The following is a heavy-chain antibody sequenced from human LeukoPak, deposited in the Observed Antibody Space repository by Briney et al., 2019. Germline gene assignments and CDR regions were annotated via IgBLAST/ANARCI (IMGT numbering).Heavy chain of an antibody. CDR1: GFTFGSYS. V-gene: IGHV3-21*01. CDR3: ARAIFSSGWYLVDY. D-gene: IGHD6-19*01. Sequence: KSGGSLRLSSAASGFTFGSYSMNWVRQAPGKGLEWVSSISTSISYIYYADSVKGRFTISRDNAKDPLYLQMNSLRSEDTAVFFFARAIFSSGWYLVDYSGQGTLVTVSS. CDR2: ISTSISYI. J-gene: IGHJ4*02.